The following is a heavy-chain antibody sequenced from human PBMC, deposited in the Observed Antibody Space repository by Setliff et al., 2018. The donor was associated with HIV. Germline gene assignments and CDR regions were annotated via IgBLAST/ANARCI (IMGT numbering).Heavy chain of an antibody. CDR2: IFTSGTT. Sequence: SETLSLTCTVSGGSISSYYWNWIRQPAGKGLEWVGRIFTSGTTNYNPSLKSRVTISIDMSKNQFSLNLKSVTAADTAVYYCAGDPWSSARGSWGQGTLVTVSS. J-gene: IGHJ5*02. CDR3: AGDPWSSARGS. CDR1: GGSISSYY. V-gene: IGHV4-4*07. D-gene: IGHD6-19*01.